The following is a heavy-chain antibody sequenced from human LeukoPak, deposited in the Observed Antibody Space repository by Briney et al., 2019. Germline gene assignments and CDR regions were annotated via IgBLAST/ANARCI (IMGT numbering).Heavy chain of an antibody. J-gene: IGHJ5*02. CDR2: IKQDGSDK. Sequence: GGSLRLSCAASGFTFSSYWMSWVRQAPGKGLEWVANIKQDGSDKYYVDSVKGRFTISRDNAKNSLYLQVNNLRAEDTAVYYCARENYNDWFDPWGQGTLVTVSS. CDR1: GFTFSSYW. V-gene: IGHV3-7*01. D-gene: IGHD1-7*01. CDR3: ARENYNDWFDP.